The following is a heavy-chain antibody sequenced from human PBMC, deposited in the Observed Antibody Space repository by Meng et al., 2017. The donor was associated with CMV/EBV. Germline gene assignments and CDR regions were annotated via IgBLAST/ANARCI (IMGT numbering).Heavy chain of an antibody. Sequence: GGSLRLSCAASGFTFSSYSVNWVRQAPGKGLEWVSSISSSSSYIYYADSVKGRFTISRDNAKNSLYLQMNSLRAEDTAVYYCARERLRFLEWLFDWGQGTLVTVSS. CDR1: GFTFSSYS. CDR3: ARERLRFLEWLFD. J-gene: IGHJ4*02. CDR2: ISSSSSYI. V-gene: IGHV3-21*01. D-gene: IGHD3-3*01.